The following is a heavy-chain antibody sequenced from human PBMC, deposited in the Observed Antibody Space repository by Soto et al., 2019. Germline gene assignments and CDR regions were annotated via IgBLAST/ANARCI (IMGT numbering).Heavy chain of an antibody. CDR3: ARRNITMIVGNWFDP. D-gene: IGHD3-22*01. Sequence: SETLSLTCIVSGGSISSSSYHWGWIRQPPGKGLEWIGTIYYSGSTYYNPSLKSRVTISVDTSRNQFSLRLSSVTAADTAVYYCARRNITMIVGNWFDPWGQGTLVTVSS. J-gene: IGHJ5*02. CDR1: GGSISSSSYH. V-gene: IGHV4-39*01. CDR2: IYYSGST.